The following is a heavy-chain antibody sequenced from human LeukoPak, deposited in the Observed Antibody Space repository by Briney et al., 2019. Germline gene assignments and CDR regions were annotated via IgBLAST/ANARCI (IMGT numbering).Heavy chain of an antibody. CDR3: TRNGRGGASDY. D-gene: IGHD3-10*02. CDR1: GFTFTSSA. V-gene: IGHV1-58*01. Sequence: GTSVKVSCKASGFTFTSSAVQWVRQARGQRLEWIGWIVVGSGNTNYAQKFQGRVTITADESTNTAYMQLTSLRSEDTAVYYCTRNGRGGASDYWGQGTLVIVSS. J-gene: IGHJ4*02. CDR2: IVVGSGNT.